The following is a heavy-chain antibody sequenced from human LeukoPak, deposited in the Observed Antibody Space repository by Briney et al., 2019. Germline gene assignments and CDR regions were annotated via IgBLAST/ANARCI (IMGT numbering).Heavy chain of an antibody. D-gene: IGHD1-14*01. CDR2: IRSRSNEI. V-gene: IGHV3-21*01. CDR3: TRDLDLYNDAFDI. Sequence: GGSLRLSCTASGFTFTRYRMNWVRQAPGKGLEWVSSIRSRSNEIYYADSVKGRFTISRDNAKNSVFLQINSLRAEDTAVCYCTRDLDLYNDAFDIWGQGTRVIVSS. J-gene: IGHJ3*02. CDR1: GFTFTRYR.